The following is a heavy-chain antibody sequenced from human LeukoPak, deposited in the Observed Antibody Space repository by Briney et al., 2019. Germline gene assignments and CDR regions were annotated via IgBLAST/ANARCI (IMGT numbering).Heavy chain of an antibody. CDR3: ARGRFNYDSSGYSSFYY. CDR2: MKEDGSEK. D-gene: IGHD3-22*01. CDR1: GFTFSSYW. J-gene: IGHJ4*02. Sequence: GGSLRFSCAASGFTFSSYWMSWVRQAPGKGVEWVANMKEDGSEKYCVDSVKGRFTICRDNAKNSLYLQMNSLRPEVTALYYCARGRFNYDSSGYSSFYYWGQGTLVTVSS. V-gene: IGHV3-7*01.